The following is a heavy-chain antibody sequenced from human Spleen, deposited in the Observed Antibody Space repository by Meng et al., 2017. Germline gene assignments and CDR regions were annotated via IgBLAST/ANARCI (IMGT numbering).Heavy chain of an antibody. J-gene: IGHJ4*02. Sequence: QVEVVGAGGGVVQPGRSLRLSCAASGFTFSSYAMHWVRQAPGKGLEWVAVISYDGSNKYYADSVKGRFTISRDNAKNSLYLQMNSLRAEDTAVYYCARDPDGGYVWGQGTLVTVSS. CDR1: GFTFSSYA. V-gene: IGHV3-30*07. D-gene: IGHD5-12*01. CDR2: ISYDGSNK. CDR3: ARDPDGGYV.